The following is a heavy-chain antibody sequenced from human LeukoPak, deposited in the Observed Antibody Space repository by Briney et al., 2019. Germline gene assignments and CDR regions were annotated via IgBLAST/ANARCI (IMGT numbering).Heavy chain of an antibody. CDR1: GGSISSYY. D-gene: IGHD3-9*01. V-gene: IGHV4-59*01. J-gene: IGHJ4*02. CDR2: IYYSGST. Sequence: SETLSLTCTVSGGSISSYYWSWIRQPPGKGLEWIGYIYYSGSTNYNPSLKSRVTISVDTSKNQFSLKLSSVTAADTAVYYCARGLDDILTGYYLDYWGQGTLVTVPS. CDR3: ARGLDDILTGYYLDY.